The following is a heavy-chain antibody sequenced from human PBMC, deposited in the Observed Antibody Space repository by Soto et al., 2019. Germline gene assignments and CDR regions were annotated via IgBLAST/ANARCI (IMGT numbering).Heavy chain of an antibody. J-gene: IGHJ1*01. V-gene: IGHV4-30-2*01. CDR2: LYHSGST. CDR1: GGSISSGGYS. D-gene: IGHD3-10*02. CDR3: ASCSGRKFQH. Sequence: QLQLQESGSGLVKPSQTLSLTCAVSGGSISSGGYSWSWIRQPPGKGLEWIGYLYHSGSTYYNPSLKRRVTISVDRSKNQSSLKLSSVTAADTAVYYCASCSGRKFQHWGQGTLVTVSS.